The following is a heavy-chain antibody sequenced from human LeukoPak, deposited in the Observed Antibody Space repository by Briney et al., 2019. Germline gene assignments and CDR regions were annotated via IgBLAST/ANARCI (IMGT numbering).Heavy chain of an antibody. CDR1: GYRFTNYW. CDR2: IYPGDSDT. V-gene: IGHV5-51*01. Sequence: GESLKISCKGSGYRFTNYWIGWVRQMPGKGLEWMGIIYPGDSDTRYSPSFQGQVTISADKSTSTAYLQWSSLKASDTAIYYCARRARYSYGHGYFDYWGQGTQVTVSS. D-gene: IGHD5-18*01. CDR3: ARRARYSYGHGYFDY. J-gene: IGHJ4*02.